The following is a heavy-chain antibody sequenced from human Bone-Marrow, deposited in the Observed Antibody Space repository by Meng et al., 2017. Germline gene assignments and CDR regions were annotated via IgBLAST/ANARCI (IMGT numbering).Heavy chain of an antibody. V-gene: IGHV4-34*01. D-gene: IGHD2-2*01. J-gene: IGHJ2*01. Sequence: QGRLQQGGAGLLKPSEPLSLTCAGYGGSFSGYYWSWIRQPPGKGLEWIGEINHSGSTNYNPSLKSRVTISVDTSKNQFSLKLSSVTAADTAVYYCARGRGTMPYWYFDLWGRGTLVTVSS. CDR2: INHSGST. CDR3: ARGRGTMPYWYFDL. CDR1: GGSFSGYY.